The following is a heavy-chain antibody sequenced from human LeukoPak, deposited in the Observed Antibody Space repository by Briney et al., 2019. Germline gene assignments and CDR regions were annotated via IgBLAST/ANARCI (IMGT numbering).Heavy chain of an antibody. CDR1: GFTFTNYA. D-gene: IGHD3-10*01. J-gene: IGHJ4*02. Sequence: GGSLRLSCSISGFTFTNYAMNWVRQAPGKGLEWVSSISSSSSYIYYAHSVKGRFTISRDNAKNSLYLQMNSLRAEDTAVYYCARDLKLLWFGETRVFDYWGQGTLVTVSS. CDR2: ISSSSSYI. CDR3: ARDLKLLWFGETRVFDY. V-gene: IGHV3-21*01.